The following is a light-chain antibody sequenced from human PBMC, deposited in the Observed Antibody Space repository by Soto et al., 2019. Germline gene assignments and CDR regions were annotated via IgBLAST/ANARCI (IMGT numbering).Light chain of an antibody. V-gene: IGLV1-40*01. CDR1: PPTSGPLSG. CDR3: QYYDATLSGLFV. J-gene: IGLJ1*01. Sequence: QSVLTQPPSVSGAPGQRITISCTGAPPTSGPLSGIHWYQQLPGRAPKLLIYTNTHRPSGVPDRFSGSKSGTSASLAITGLQPEDEGDYYCQYYDATLSGLFVFGSGTKVTVL. CDR2: TNT.